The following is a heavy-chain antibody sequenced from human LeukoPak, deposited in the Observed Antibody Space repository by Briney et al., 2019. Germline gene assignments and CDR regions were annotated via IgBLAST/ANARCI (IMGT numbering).Heavy chain of an antibody. CDR1: GYAFTSYA. J-gene: IGHJ3*01. V-gene: IGHV7-4-1*02. CDR3: ARVVGCGGDCYSGISDY. D-gene: IGHD2-21*02. Sequence: ASVTVSCKASGYAFTSYAMNWVRQAPGQGLEWMGWINTNTGNPTYAQGFTRRFVFSLDTSVSTAYLQISSLTAEDTAVYYCARVVGCGGDCYSGISDYWGQGTMVTVSS. CDR2: INTNTGNP.